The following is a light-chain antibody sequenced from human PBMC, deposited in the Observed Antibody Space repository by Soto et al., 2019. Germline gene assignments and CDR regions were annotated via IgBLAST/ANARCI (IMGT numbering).Light chain of an antibody. CDR2: KIS. CDR1: SSDVDSYNR. Sequence: QSALTQPPSVSESPGQSVTISCTGTSSDVDSYNRVSWYQQPPGTAPKLIIYKISNRPSGVPDRFSGSKSGNTASLTISGLQAEDEADYYCSLYTSSSTYVFGTGTQLTVL. CDR3: SLYTSSSTYV. V-gene: IGLV2-18*01. J-gene: IGLJ1*01.